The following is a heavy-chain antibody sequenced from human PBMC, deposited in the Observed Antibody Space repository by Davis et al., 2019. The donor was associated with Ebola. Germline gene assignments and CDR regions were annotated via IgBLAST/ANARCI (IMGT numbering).Heavy chain of an antibody. Sequence: GESLKISCAASGFTFSSYAMSWVRQALGKGLEWVSAISGSGGSTYYADSVKGRFTISRDNSKNTLYLQMNSLRAEDTAVYYCAKEGITIFGVVTYKDAFDIWGQGTMVTVSS. CDR2: ISGSGGST. CDR1: GFTFSSYA. CDR3: AKEGITIFGVVTYKDAFDI. J-gene: IGHJ3*02. D-gene: IGHD3-3*01. V-gene: IGHV3-23*01.